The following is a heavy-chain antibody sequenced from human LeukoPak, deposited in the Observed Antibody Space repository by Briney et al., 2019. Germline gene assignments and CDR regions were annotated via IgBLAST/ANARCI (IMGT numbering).Heavy chain of an antibody. J-gene: IGHJ4*02. CDR1: GDSINSGDYS. V-gene: IGHV4-30-4*01. Sequence: SQTLSLTCTVSGDSINSGDYSWSWIRQPPGKGLEWIGYIYYSGSTDYNPSLKSRVTISGDTSKNQFSLRLSSVTAADTAVYYCARGGYDSSAYYLPYFDYWGQGTLVTVSS. CDR2: IYYSGST. D-gene: IGHD3-22*01. CDR3: ARGGYDSSAYYLPYFDY.